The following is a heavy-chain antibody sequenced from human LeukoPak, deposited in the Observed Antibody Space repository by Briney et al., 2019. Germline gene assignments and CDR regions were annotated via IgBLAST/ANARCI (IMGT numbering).Heavy chain of an antibody. CDR3: AKDPPTEHIVVVTHDY. J-gene: IGHJ4*02. CDR1: GFTFSNAW. V-gene: IGHV3-15*01. Sequence: GGSLRLSCAASGFTFSNAWMSWVRQAPGKGLEWVGRIKSKTDGGTTDYAAPVKGRFTISRDDSKNTLYLQMNSLKTEDTAVYYCAKDPPTEHIVVVTHDYWGQGTLVTVSS. CDR2: IKSKTDGGTT. D-gene: IGHD2-21*02.